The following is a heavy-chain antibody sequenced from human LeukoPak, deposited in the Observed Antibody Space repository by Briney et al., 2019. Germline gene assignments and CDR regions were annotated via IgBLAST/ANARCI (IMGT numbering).Heavy chain of an antibody. CDR1: GYTFTGYY. CDR2: INPNSGGT. D-gene: IGHD2-2*01. Sequence: ASVKVSCKASGYTFTGYYMHWVRQAPGQGLEWMGRINPNSGGTNYAQKFQGRVTITRDTSISTAYMELSRLRSDDTAVYYCAVTQEGYCSSTSCYWFDPWGQGTLVTVSS. J-gene: IGHJ5*02. V-gene: IGHV1-2*06. CDR3: AVTQEGYCSSTSCYWFDP.